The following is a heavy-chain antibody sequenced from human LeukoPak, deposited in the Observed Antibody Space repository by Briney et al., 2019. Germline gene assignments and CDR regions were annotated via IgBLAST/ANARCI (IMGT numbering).Heavy chain of an antibody. V-gene: IGHV4-59*01. CDR2: IYYSGST. Sequence: SETLSLTCTVSGGSISSYYWSWIRQPPGKGLEWIGYIYYSGSTNYNPSLKSQVTMLIDTSKNQFSLKLSSVTAADTAVYYCARWSGYALDWGQGTLVTVSS. CDR1: GGSISSYY. CDR3: ARWSGYALD. J-gene: IGHJ4*02. D-gene: IGHD2-2*01.